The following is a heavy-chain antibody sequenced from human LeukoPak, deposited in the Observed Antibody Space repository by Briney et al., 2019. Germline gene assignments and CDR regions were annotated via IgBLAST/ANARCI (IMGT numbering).Heavy chain of an antibody. CDR2: INPNSGGT. CDR3: ARDSIIAARLDAFDI. V-gene: IGHV1-2*02. Sequence: ASVKVSCKASGGTFSSYAISWVRQAPGQGLEWMGWINPNSGGTNYAQKFQGRVTMTRDTSISTAYMELSRLRSDDTAVYYCARDSIIAARLDAFDIWGQGTMVTVSS. CDR1: GGTFSSYA. D-gene: IGHD6-6*01. J-gene: IGHJ3*02.